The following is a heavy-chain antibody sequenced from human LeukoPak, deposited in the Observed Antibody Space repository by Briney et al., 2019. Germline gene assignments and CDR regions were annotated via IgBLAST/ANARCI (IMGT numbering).Heavy chain of an antibody. CDR3: ARDRTTDAFDI. Sequence: SETLSLTCAVYGGSFSGYYWSWLRQPPGKGLEWIGEINHSGSTNYNPSLKSRVTISVDTSKNQFSLKLSSVTAADTAVYYCARDRTTDAFDIWGQGTMVTVSS. D-gene: IGHD4-11*01. CDR1: GGSFSGYY. CDR2: INHSGST. V-gene: IGHV4-34*01. J-gene: IGHJ3*02.